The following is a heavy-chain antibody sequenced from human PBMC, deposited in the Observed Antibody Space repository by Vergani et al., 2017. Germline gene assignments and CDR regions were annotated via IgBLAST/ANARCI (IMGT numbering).Heavy chain of an antibody. D-gene: IGHD3-3*01. CDR1: GGSVSSDTYY. CDR3: ARDRGIFGVITGIDV. Sequence: QVQLQESGPGLVKPSETLSLTCTVSGGSVSSDTYYWNWIRQPPGKGLEWIGRTYNRGSTAYNPSLKSRLTVSLDTSKNQFSLKLSAVSAADTAVYYCARDRGIFGVITGIDVWGQGTTVTVSS. CDR2: TYNRGST. J-gene: IGHJ6*02. V-gene: IGHV4-61*01.